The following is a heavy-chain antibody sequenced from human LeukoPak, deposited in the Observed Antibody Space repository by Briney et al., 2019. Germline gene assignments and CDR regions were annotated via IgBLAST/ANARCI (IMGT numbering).Heavy chain of an antibody. V-gene: IGHV5-51*01. Sequence: GESLKISCKGSGYSSTSYWIAWVRQMPGKGLEWMGIIYPGDSDTRYSPSFQGQVTISADKSISTAYLQWSSLKASDTAMYYCATSPGYGDYFGWFDPWGQGTLVTVSS. J-gene: IGHJ5*02. CDR2: IYPGDSDT. D-gene: IGHD4-17*01. CDR1: GYSSTSYW. CDR3: ATSPGYGDYFGWFDP.